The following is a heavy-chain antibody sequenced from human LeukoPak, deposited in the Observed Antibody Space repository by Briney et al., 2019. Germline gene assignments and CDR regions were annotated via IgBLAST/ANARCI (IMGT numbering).Heavy chain of an antibody. V-gene: IGHV1-8*01. Sequence: GASVKVSCKASGYTFTSYDINWVRQATGQGLEWMGWMNPNSGNTGYAQKFQGRVTMTRNTSISTAYMELSSLRSEDTAVYYCARGSSTRFYRAFDIWGQGTMVTVSS. CDR1: GYTFTSYD. CDR3: ARGSSTRFYRAFDI. CDR2: MNPNSGNT. D-gene: IGHD2-2*02. J-gene: IGHJ3*02.